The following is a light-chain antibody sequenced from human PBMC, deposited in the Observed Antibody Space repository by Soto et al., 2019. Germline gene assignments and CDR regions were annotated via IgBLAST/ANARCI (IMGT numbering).Light chain of an antibody. CDR1: SSDVGGYNF. V-gene: IGLV2-14*03. CDR2: DVT. CDR3: SSYSGSTTLSV. Sequence: QSALTQPASVSGSPGQSITISCTGTSSDVGGYNFVSWYQQHPGKAHILMISDVTNRPSGVSNRFSGSNSGNTASLTISAIHDEEEDAYYYSSYSGSTTLSVFGTGTKLTVL. J-gene: IGLJ3*02.